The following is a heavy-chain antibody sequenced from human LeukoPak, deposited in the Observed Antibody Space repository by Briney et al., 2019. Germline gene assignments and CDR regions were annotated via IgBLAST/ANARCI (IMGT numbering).Heavy chain of an antibody. Sequence: GGSLRLSCAASGFTFSDYYMSWIRQAPGKGLEWVSYISSSGSTIYYADSVKGRFTISRDNAKNSLYLQMNSLRAEDTAVYYCARVQYYDFWSGPTGWFDPWGQGTLVTVSS. CDR1: GFTFSDYY. J-gene: IGHJ5*02. CDR3: ARVQYYDFWSGPTGWFDP. CDR2: ISSSGSTI. D-gene: IGHD3-3*01. V-gene: IGHV3-11*04.